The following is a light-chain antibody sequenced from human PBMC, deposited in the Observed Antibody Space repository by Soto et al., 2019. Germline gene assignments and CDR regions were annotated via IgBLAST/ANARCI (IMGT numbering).Light chain of an antibody. V-gene: IGLV3-21*04. CDR1: NIGSKG. Sequence: SYELTQPPSVSGAPGKTASISCGGNNIGSKGVHWYHQKPGQAPVLVIYSDTDMPPVIPERFSGSNSANLATLTISRVEAGDEADDYCQVWDSGSAHVVFGGGTKLTVL. CDR2: SDT. CDR3: QVWDSGSAHVV. J-gene: IGLJ2*01.